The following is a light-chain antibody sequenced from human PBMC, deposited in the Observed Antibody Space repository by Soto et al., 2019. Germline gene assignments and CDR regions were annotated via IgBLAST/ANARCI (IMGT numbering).Light chain of an antibody. J-gene: IGLJ1*01. Sequence: QSALTQPGSVSGSPGQSITISCTGISADVSTSNFVSWYQHHPGKGPRLILYDFTHRPSGISDRFSGSKSGDTASLTISGLRAEDEADYYCASSRSGPSYVFGTGKKVTV. CDR1: SADVSTSNF. V-gene: IGLV2-14*03. CDR3: ASSRSGPSYV. CDR2: DFT.